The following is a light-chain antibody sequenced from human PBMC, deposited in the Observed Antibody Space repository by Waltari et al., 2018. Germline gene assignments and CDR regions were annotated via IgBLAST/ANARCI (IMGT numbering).Light chain of an antibody. J-gene: IGKJ1*01. CDR2: DAS. CDR1: QSIGTY. Sequence: EIVLTQSPATLSLSPGEGATLSCRASQSIGTYFAWYQQKPGQPPRLLLYDASNRATGIPARFTGSGSGTDFTLTISSLEPEDFAVYYCQQRSNWPPFGQGTKVEIK. CDR3: QQRSNWPP. V-gene: IGKV3-11*01.